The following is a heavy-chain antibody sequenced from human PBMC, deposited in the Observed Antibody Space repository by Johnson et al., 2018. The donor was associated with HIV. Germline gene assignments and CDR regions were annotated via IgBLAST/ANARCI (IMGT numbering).Heavy chain of an antibody. V-gene: IGHV3-33*06. D-gene: IGHD3-22*01. CDR1: GFTFSSYG. CDR3: AKAPLSGYEDAFDI. J-gene: IGHJ3*02. CDR2: IWYDGRNK. Sequence: QVPLVESGGGVVQPGRSLRLSCAASGFTFSSYGMHWVRQAPGKGLEWVAVIWYDGRNKYYADSVKGRFTISRDNSKNTLYLQMNSLRAEDTAVYYCAKAPLSGYEDAFDIWGQGTMVTVSS.